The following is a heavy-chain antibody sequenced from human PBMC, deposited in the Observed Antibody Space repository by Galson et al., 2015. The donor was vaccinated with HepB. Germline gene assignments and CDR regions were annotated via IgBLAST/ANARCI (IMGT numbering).Heavy chain of an antibody. CDR3: ARDSGIAGADDY. CDR1: GFTFSTYC. Sequence: SLRLSCAASGFTFSTYCMTWVRQAPRKGLELVSYINGGSSTIYYADSVKGRFTISRDNAKNSLYMQMNSLRDDDPAVYYCARDSGIAGADDYWGQGTLVTVSS. J-gene: IGHJ4*02. D-gene: IGHD6-13*01. V-gene: IGHV3-48*02. CDR2: INGGSSTI.